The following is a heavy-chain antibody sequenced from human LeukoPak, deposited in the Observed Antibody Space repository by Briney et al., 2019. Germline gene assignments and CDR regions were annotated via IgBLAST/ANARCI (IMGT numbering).Heavy chain of an antibody. J-gene: IGHJ6*02. Sequence: ASVKVSCKVSGYTLTELSMHWVRQAPGKGLEWMGGFDPEDGETIYAQKFQGRVTMTEDTSIGTAYMELSRLRSEDTAVYYCATAVPTFVRLSFNNSYSYGMDVWGQGTTVTVSS. CDR1: GYTLTELS. V-gene: IGHV1-24*01. CDR3: ATAVPTFVRLSFNNSYSYGMDV. D-gene: IGHD3-16*01. CDR2: FDPEDGET.